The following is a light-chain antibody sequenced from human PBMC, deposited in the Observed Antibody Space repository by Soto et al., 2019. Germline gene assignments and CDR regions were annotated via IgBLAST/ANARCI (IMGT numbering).Light chain of an antibody. CDR1: SSNFGARYD. Sequence: QSVLTQPPSVSGAPGQRVTLSCTGSSSNFGARYDVHWYQHIPGKAPKLIIFGNTNRPSGVPDRFSGSRSGTSASLVIAGLQPEDEAHYYCQSYDTRLGAELFGGGTKITAL. CDR3: QSYDTRLGAEL. V-gene: IGLV1-40*01. CDR2: GNT. J-gene: IGLJ3*02.